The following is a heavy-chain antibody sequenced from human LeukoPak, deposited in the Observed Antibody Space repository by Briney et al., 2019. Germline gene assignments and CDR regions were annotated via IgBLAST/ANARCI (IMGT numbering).Heavy chain of an antibody. CDR3: ARDVDTAMVYDY. V-gene: IGHV1-46*01. CDR2: NNPSGGST. Sequence: GASVKVSCKASGYTFTSYYMHWVRQAPGHGLEWMGINNPSGGSTSYAQKFQGRVTMTRDTSTSTVYMELSSLRSEDTAVYYCARDVDTAMVYDYWGQGTLVTVSS. J-gene: IGHJ4*02. D-gene: IGHD5-18*01. CDR1: GYTFTSYY.